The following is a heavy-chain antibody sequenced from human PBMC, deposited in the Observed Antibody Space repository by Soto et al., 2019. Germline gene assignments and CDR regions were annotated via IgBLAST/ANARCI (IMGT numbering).Heavy chain of an antibody. CDR3: ARDGPSGDLWYFDL. D-gene: IGHD7-27*01. Sequence: QVQLVDSGGGVVQPGRSLRLSCAASGFTFSSYAMHWVRQAPGKGLEWVAVISYDGSNKYYADSVKGRFTISRDSSKNTLYLQMNSLRAEDTAVYYCARDGPSGDLWYFDLWGRGTLVTVSS. J-gene: IGHJ2*01. CDR2: ISYDGSNK. CDR1: GFTFSSYA. V-gene: IGHV3-30-3*01.